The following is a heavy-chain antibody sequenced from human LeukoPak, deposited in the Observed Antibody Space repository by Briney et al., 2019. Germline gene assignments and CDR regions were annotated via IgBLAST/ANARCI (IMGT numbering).Heavy chain of an antibody. CDR3: ASAGSSTNKPETSYYYYYMDV. J-gene: IGHJ6*03. V-gene: IGHV3-30-3*01. Sequence: GGSLRLSCAASGFTFSSYAMHWVRQAPGKGLEWVSVISYDGSNKYYADSVKGRFTISRDNSKNTLYLQMNSLRAEDTAVYYCASAGSSTNKPETSYYYYYMDVWGKGTTVTVSS. CDR1: GFTFSSYA. CDR2: ISYDGSNK. D-gene: IGHD2-2*01.